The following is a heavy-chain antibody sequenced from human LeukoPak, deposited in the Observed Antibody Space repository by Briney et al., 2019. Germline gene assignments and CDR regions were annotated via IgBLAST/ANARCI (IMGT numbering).Heavy chain of an antibody. CDR2: ISSSSNTI. D-gene: IGHD6-19*01. J-gene: IGHJ4*02. V-gene: IGHV3-48*01. CDR1: GFTFITYT. CDR3: ARDMVGYSNGPALFDY. Sequence: QPGGSLRFSCAASGFTFITYTMNWVRQAPGKGLEWVSYISSSSNTIYYADSVKGRFTISRDNAKNSLYLQMNSLRAEDTAVYYCARDMVGYSNGPALFDYWGQGTLVTVFS.